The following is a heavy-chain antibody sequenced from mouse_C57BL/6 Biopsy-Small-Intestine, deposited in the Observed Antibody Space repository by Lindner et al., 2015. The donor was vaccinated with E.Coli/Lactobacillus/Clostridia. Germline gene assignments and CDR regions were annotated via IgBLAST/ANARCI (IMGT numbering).Heavy chain of an antibody. D-gene: IGHD2-1*01. CDR3: TRSGSLYYDNYGGFAY. J-gene: IGHJ3*01. CDR1: GYTFPDYE. V-gene: IGHV1-15*01. Sequence: VQLQESGAELARPGASVTLSCKASGYTFPDYEMHWVRQTPVYGLEWIGSIDPETGGTAYNQKFKGKAILTADKSSSTSYMELRSLTSEDSAVYYCTRSGSLYYDNYGGFAYWGQGTLVTVSA. CDR2: IDPETGGT.